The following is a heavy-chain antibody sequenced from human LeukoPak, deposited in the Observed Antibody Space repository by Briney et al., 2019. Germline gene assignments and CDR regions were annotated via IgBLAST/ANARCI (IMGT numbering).Heavy chain of an antibody. CDR1: GFSFSSYV. J-gene: IGHJ3*01. D-gene: IGHD5-12*01. V-gene: IGHV3-30*02. CDR2: IWYDGTNK. CDR3: AKGGGSKLKDAFDV. Sequence: PGGSLRLSCAASGFSFSSYVMHWVHQAPGKGLEWVAVIWYDGTNKYYADSVKGRFTISRDNSKNTLDVQMNSLRAEDTAVYYCAKGGGSKLKDAFDVWGQGTVVTVSA.